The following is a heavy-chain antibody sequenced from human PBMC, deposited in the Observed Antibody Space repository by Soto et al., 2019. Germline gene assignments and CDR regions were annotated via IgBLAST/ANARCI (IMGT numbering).Heavy chain of an antibody. J-gene: IGHJ6*03. CDR1: GYTFTSYD. Sequence: ASVKVSCKASGYTFTSYDINWVRQATGQGLEWMGWMNPNSGNTGYAQKFQGRVTMTRNTSISTAYMELSSLRSEDTAVYYCARGHDGWLVPYYYMDVWGKGTTVTVS. CDR3: ARGHDGWLVPYYYMDV. D-gene: IGHD6-19*01. CDR2: MNPNSGNT. V-gene: IGHV1-8*01.